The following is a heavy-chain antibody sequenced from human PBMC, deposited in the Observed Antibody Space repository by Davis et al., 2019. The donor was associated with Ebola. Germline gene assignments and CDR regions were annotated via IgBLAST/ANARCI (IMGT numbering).Heavy chain of an antibody. Sequence: LSLTCAASGFTFSTYAMSWVRQAPGKGLEWVSTIGVRGDVTYYADSVKGRFTISRDNYKNTLYLQVNSLRAEDTAVYYCAGDSSGYNNERLYYTYYMDVWGNGTSVTVSS. CDR2: IGVRGDVT. V-gene: IGHV3-23*01. J-gene: IGHJ6*03. CDR1: GFTFSTYA. D-gene: IGHD3-22*01. CDR3: AGDSSGYNNERLYYTYYMDV.